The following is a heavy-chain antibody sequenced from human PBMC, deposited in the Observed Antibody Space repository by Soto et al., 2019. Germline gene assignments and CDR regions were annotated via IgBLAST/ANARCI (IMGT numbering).Heavy chain of an antibody. CDR1: GYTFTSYD. CDR3: AREAAAGTLDY. J-gene: IGHJ4*02. Sequence: ASVKVSCKASGYTFTSYDINWVRQATGQGLEWMGWISAYNGNTNHAQNLQGRVTVTTDTSTSTAYMELRGLRSDDTAVYYCAREAAAGTLDYWGQGTLVTVSS. D-gene: IGHD6-13*01. CDR2: ISAYNGNT. V-gene: IGHV1-18*01.